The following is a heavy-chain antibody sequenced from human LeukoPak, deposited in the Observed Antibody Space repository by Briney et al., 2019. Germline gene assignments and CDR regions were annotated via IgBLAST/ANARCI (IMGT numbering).Heavy chain of an antibody. Sequence: GGSLRLSCAASGFTFSSYSMNWVRQAPGKGLEWVSSISSTSTYIYYADSLKGRFTISRDNAKNSLYLQMNSLRAEDTAVYYCARDGYSGTLLKNWGQGTLVTVSS. CDR3: ARDGYSGTLLKN. V-gene: IGHV3-21*01. CDR1: GFTFSSYS. D-gene: IGHD1-26*01. J-gene: IGHJ1*01. CDR2: ISSTSTYI.